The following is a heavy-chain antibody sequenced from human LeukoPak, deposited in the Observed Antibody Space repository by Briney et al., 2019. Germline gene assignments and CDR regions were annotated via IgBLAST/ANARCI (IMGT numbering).Heavy chain of an antibody. CDR1: GFTFSSYW. Sequence: GGSLRLSCAASGFTFSSYWMHWVRQAPGKGLEWVAVISYDGSNKYYADSVKGRFTISRDNSKNTLYLQMNSLRAEDTAVYYCAKDTTIYGSGSYYDYWGQGTLVAVSS. J-gene: IGHJ4*02. V-gene: IGHV3-30*18. CDR3: AKDTTIYGSGSYYDY. D-gene: IGHD3-10*01. CDR2: ISYDGSNK.